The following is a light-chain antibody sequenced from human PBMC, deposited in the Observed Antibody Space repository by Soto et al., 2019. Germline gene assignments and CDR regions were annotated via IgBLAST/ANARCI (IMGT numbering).Light chain of an antibody. CDR3: QQFSSYPLT. J-gene: IGKJ4*01. CDR1: QSVRSSY. CDR2: GAS. Sequence: EIVLTQSPGTLSFSPGERATLSCRASQSVRSSYLAWYQQKPGQAPRLLIYGASSRATGIPDRISGSGSGTEFTLTISRLEPEDFAVYYCQQFSSYPLTFGGGTKVDIK. V-gene: IGKV3-20*01.